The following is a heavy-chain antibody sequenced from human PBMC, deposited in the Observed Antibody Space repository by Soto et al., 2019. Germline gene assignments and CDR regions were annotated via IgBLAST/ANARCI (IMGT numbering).Heavy chain of an antibody. D-gene: IGHD3-3*01. CDR2: IYYSGST. Sequence: PSETLSLTCTVSGGSISSGGYYWSWIRQHPGKGLEWIGYIYYSGSTYYNPSLKSRVTISVDTSKNQFSLKLSSVTAADTAVYYCARGNFWSGYSDYYYYYMDVWGKGTTVTVSS. CDR3: ARGNFWSGYSDYYYYYMDV. V-gene: IGHV4-31*03. J-gene: IGHJ6*03. CDR1: GGSISSGGYY.